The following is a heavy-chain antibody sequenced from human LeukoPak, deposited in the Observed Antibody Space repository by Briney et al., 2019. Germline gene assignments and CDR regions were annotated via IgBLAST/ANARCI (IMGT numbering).Heavy chain of an antibody. D-gene: IGHD2-21*01. Sequence: SQTLSLTCTVSRDSISSGDYYWSWIRQPPGEGLEWIGYIYYSGSTYYNPSLKGRVTISVDTSKNQFSLKLSSVTAADTAVYYCARGETAYCGGDCSPFDYWGQGTLVTVSS. CDR3: ARGETAYCGGDCSPFDY. V-gene: IGHV4-30-4*08. CDR1: RDSISSGDYY. J-gene: IGHJ4*02. CDR2: IYYSGST.